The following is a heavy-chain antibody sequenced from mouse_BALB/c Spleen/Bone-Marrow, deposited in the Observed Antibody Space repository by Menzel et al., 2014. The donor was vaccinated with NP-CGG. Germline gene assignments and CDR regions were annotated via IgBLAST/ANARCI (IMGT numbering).Heavy chain of an antibody. D-gene: IGHD2-2*01. CDR2: INPSSGYT. Sequence: LQGSGAELARPGASVKMSCKASGYTFTTYTMHWVKQRPGQGLEWIGYINPSSGYTNYNQKFKDKATLTADKSSSTAYMQLSSLTSEDSAVYFCAKRDIYYGYDGNAMDYWGQGTSVTVSS. CDR1: GYTFTTYT. J-gene: IGHJ4*01. V-gene: IGHV1-4*01. CDR3: AKRDIYYGYDGNAMDY.